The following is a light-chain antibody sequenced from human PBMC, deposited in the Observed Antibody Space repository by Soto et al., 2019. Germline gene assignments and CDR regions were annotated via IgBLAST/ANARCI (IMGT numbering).Light chain of an antibody. CDR3: QQSYSIPIT. J-gene: IGKJ5*01. V-gene: IGKV1-39*01. Sequence: IQMTPSPSSLSASGGDRVTITCRASQSIGRYLNWYQEKPGKAPNVVIFTASSLQSGVPSRFNGSGSGTEFTLTISSLQPEDFANYYCQQSYSIPITFGQATRLEIK. CDR2: TAS. CDR1: QSIGRY.